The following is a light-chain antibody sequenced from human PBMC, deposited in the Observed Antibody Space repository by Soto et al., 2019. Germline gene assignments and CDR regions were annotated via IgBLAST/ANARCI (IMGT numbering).Light chain of an antibody. CDR1: SDDVGAYNS. CDR3: CSSAPESTYV. Sequence: QSALAQPASVSGSPGQSITISCTGTSDDVGAYNSVSWYQQLPHKAPQVILYKGTQRPSGVSSRFSGSTSGNVASLTISGLQADDEADYFCCSSAPESTYVFGTGTQLTVL. CDR2: KGT. J-gene: IGLJ1*01. V-gene: IGLV2-23*01.